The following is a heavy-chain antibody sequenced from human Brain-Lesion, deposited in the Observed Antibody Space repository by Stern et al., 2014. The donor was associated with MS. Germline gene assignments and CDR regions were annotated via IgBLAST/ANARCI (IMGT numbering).Heavy chain of an antibody. CDR2: ISGSGGST. J-gene: IGHJ3*02. D-gene: IGHD3-16*02. Sequence: EVQLVDSGGGFVQPGGSLRLSCAASGFRFSSYAMSWVRQTPGKGLEWVPGISGSGGSTYYADSVKGRFTISRDKSKNTLFLQMNSLRAEDTAVYYCAKGVWGSYLNAFDMWGQGTMVTVSS. CDR1: GFRFSSYA. V-gene: IGHV3-23*04. CDR3: AKGVWGSYLNAFDM.